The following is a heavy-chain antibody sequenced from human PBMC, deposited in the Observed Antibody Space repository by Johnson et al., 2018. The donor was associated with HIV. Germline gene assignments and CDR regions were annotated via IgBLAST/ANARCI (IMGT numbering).Heavy chain of an antibody. CDR2: LYSGGNT. D-gene: IGHD6-19*01. CDR3: ARGMYSNACYCSFDM. CDR1: GFTVSSYY. V-gene: IGHV3-53*01. J-gene: IGHJ3*02. Sequence: VQLVEYGGGLIQPGGSLRLSCATSGFTVSSYYMNWVRQAPGKGLEWVSVLYSGGNTYYADSVKGRFTISRDNSKNTLYLQMNSLRAEDTAVYYCARGMYSNACYCSFDMWGQGTVVTVS.